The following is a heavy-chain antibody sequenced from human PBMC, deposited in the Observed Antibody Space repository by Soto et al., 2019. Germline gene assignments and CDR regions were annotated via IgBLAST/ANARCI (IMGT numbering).Heavy chain of an antibody. CDR2: IDARSNYI. Sequence: GGSLRLSCEASGFRFNSYSMNWVRQAPQKGLEWVSLIDARSNYIYYADSVKGRFTISRDNARNSLYLQMDSLRVEDTAVYYCVREHDMAGDTYAFEYWGQGNPVTVSS. CDR1: GFRFNSYS. J-gene: IGHJ4*02. CDR3: VREHDMAGDTYAFEY. D-gene: IGHD1-1*01. V-gene: IGHV3-21*06.